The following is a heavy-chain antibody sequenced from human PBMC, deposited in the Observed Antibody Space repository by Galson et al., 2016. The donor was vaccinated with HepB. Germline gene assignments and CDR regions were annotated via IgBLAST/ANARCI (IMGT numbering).Heavy chain of an antibody. D-gene: IGHD2-2*01. CDR2: ITADNGNT. CDR1: GYTFTSYR. V-gene: IGHV1-18*01. J-gene: IGHJ5*02. CDR3: ARDCSDISCFP. Sequence: SVKVSCKASGYTFTSYRLTWLRQAPGQGLEWMGWITADNGNTNYAQNLQGRVTMTTDTSTSTAYMELRSLRSDDTAVYYCARDCSDISCFPWGQGTLVTVSS.